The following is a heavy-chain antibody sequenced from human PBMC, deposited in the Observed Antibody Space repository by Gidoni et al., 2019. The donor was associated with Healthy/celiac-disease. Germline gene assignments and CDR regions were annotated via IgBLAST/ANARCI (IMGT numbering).Heavy chain of an antibody. V-gene: IGHV3-21*01. D-gene: IGHD3-22*01. CDR2: ISSSSSYI. J-gene: IGHJ4*02. CDR1: GFPFSSYS. CDR3: ARDRKPDYYDSSGYYYYFDY. Sequence: EVQLVESGGGLVKPGGSLRLSCAASGFPFSSYSMNWVRQAPGKGLEWVSSISSSSSYIYYADSVKGRFTISRDNAKNSLYLQMNSLRAEDTAVYYCARDRKPDYYDSSGYYYYFDYWGQGTLVTVSS.